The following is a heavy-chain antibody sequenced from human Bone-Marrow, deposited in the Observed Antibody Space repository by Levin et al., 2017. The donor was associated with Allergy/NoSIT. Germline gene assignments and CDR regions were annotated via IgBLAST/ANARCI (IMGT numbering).Heavy chain of an antibody. CDR1: GFTFSSYA. CDR3: ALDGSLRDYFDY. CDR2: ISGSGGST. Sequence: GGSLRLSCAASGFTFSSYAMSWVRQAPGKGLEWVSAISGSGGSTYYADSVKGRFTISRDNSKNTLYLQMNSLRAEDTAVYYCALDGSLRDYFDYWGQGTLVTVSS. V-gene: IGHV3-23*01. J-gene: IGHJ4*02. D-gene: IGHD2-15*01.